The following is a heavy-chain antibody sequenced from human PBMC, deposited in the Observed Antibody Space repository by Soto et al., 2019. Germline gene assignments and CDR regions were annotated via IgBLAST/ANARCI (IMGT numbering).Heavy chain of an antibody. CDR3: ARPDNWNDFAY. J-gene: IGHJ4*02. Sequence: PSETLSLTCTVSSVSISSDSYYWGWIRQPPGKGLEWIGSIYYSGSAHYNPSLKTRVTMSVDMSKNQFSLKLNFVTAADTAVYYCARPDNWNDFAYWGLGTLVTVSS. V-gene: IGHV4-39*01. CDR2: IYYSGSA. D-gene: IGHD1-1*01. CDR1: SVSISSDSYY.